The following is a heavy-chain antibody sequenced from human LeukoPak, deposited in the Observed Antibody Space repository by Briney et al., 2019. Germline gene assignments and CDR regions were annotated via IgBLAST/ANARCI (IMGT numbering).Heavy chain of an antibody. D-gene: IGHD3-22*01. CDR1: GDFISSSSYY. CDR3: ARRRYYDSTGYFE. J-gene: IGHJ1*01. CDR2: IYYTGKT. Sequence: PSETLSLTCTVSGDFISSSSYYWGWIRQPPGKGLEWIGDIYYTGKTYYNPSLKSQVFISIDTSKNYFSLNLNFVTAADTAVYYCARRRYYDSTGYFEWGRGSLVTVSS. V-gene: IGHV4-39*02.